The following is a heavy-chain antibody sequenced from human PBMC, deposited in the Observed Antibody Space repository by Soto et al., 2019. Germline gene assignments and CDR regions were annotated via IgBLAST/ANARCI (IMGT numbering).Heavy chain of an antibody. V-gene: IGHV4-39*01. Sequence: AETLSLSCTVSGGSISSSSYYWGWIRQPPGKGLEWIGSIYYSGSTYYNPSLKSRVTISVDTSKNQFSLKLSSVTAADTAVYYCARLAYSSGWSYYYYYYTDVWGKGTTVTVSS. J-gene: IGHJ6*03. D-gene: IGHD6-19*01. CDR1: GGSISSSSYY. CDR3: ARLAYSSGWSYYYYYYTDV. CDR2: IYYSGST.